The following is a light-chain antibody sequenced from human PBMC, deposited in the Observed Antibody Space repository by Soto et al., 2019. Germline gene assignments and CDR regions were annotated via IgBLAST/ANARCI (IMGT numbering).Light chain of an antibody. Sequence: QSVLTQPPSASGTPGQRVTISCSGSASNIGSKSVNWYQQFPGTAPKLLIYSSIYRPSGVPARLSASKSGTSASLAISGLQSEDEADYFRAAWDDSLEEYVFGTGTKVTVL. J-gene: IGLJ1*01. CDR2: SSI. CDR1: ASNIGSKS. V-gene: IGLV1-44*01. CDR3: AAWDDSLEEYV.